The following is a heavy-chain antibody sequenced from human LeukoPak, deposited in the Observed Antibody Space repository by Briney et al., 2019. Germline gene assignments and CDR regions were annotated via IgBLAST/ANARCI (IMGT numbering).Heavy chain of an antibody. V-gene: IGHV3-30-3*01. CDR3: ARDKAYYDFWSGYFPSESYNWFDP. CDR1: GFTFSSYA. J-gene: IGHJ5*02. CDR2: ISSDGSNK. Sequence: PGRSLRLSCAASGFTFSSYAMHWVRQAPGKGLEWVAVISSDGSNKYYADSVKGRFTISRDNSENTVYLQMNSLRPEDTAVYYCARDKAYYDFWSGYFPSESYNWFDPWGLGTLVTVSS. D-gene: IGHD3-3*01.